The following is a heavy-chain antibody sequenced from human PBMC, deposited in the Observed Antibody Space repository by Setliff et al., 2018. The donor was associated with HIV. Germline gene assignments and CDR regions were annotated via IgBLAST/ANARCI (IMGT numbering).Heavy chain of an antibody. V-gene: IGHV4-34*01. CDR2: LSPSGTT. J-gene: IGHJ4*02. D-gene: IGHD4-17*01. Sequence: PSETLSLTCTVYGGSFSNYYTNWIRQPPGKGLEWIGELSPSGTTRSNPSLQSRVTISLDTSNNQSSLKLTSVTAADTAMYYCASFFVTTVTNQDYWGQGTQVTVSS. CDR3: ASFFVTTVTNQDY. CDR1: GGSFSNYY.